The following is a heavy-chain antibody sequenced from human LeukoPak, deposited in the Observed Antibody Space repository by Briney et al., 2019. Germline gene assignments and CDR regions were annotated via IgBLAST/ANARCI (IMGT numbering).Heavy chain of an antibody. Sequence: ASVKVSCKASGYTFTSYGISWVRQAPGQGLEWMGRINPNSGGTNYAQKFQGRVTMTRDTSISTVYMGLSRLRSDDTAVYYCARVGYYESSGYYEYWGQGTLVTVSS. CDR3: ARVGYYESSGYYEY. D-gene: IGHD3-22*01. J-gene: IGHJ4*02. V-gene: IGHV1-2*06. CDR1: GYTFTSYG. CDR2: INPNSGGT.